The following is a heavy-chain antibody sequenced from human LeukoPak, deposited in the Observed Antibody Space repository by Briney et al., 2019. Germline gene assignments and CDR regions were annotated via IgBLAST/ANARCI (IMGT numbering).Heavy chain of an antibody. V-gene: IGHV3-7*04. Sequence: GGSLRLSCAGSGFTLSNYWMTWVRQAPGKGLEWVASIKEDGIDKYYVDSVKGRFTISRDSAKNTLFLQMNTLRGEDTAVYYCARDQWRLFDYWGQGTLVTVSS. CDR3: ARDQWRLFDY. J-gene: IGHJ4*02. CDR2: IKEDGIDK. CDR1: GFTLSNYW. D-gene: IGHD2-21*02.